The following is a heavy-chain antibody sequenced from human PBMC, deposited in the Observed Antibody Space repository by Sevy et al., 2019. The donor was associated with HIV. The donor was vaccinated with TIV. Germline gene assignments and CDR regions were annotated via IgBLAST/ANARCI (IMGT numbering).Heavy chain of an antibody. D-gene: IGHD6-19*01. CDR2: ISSSGSTI. Sequence: GGSLRLSCAASGFTFSDYYMSWIRQAPGKGLERVSYISSSGSTIYYADSVKGRFTISRDNAKNSLYLQMNSLRAEDTAVYYCAREPPPRSSGWHNFDYWGQGTLVTVSS. CDR1: GFTFSDYY. CDR3: AREPPPRSSGWHNFDY. V-gene: IGHV3-11*01. J-gene: IGHJ4*02.